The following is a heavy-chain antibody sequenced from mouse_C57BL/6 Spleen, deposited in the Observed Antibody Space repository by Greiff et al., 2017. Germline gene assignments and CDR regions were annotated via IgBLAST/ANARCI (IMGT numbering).Heavy chain of an antibody. Sequence: VQLQQPGAELVKPGASVKISCKASGYAFSSYWMNWVKQRPGQGLEWIGRIYPGDGDTNYNGKFKGKAPLTADKSSSTAYMPLSSLTSEDSAVYFSAKYPPISKYSAMDYWGQGTSVTVSS. D-gene: IGHD2-5*01. V-gene: IGHV1-80*01. CDR1: GYAFSSYW. CDR2: IYPGDGDT. CDR3: AKYPPISKYSAMDY. J-gene: IGHJ4*01.